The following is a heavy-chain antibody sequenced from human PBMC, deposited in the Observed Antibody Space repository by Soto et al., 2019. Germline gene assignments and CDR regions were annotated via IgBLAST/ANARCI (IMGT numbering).Heavy chain of an antibody. CDR3: ATYDFWSGLFDY. CDR2: IYHTGST. D-gene: IGHD3-3*01. CDR1: RASITDAKW. Sequence: QVQLLESGPGLVKPSGTLSLTCAVSRASITDAKWWSWVRQAPGKGLEWIGEIYHTGSTSYNPSLTSRVTISVAKSNNQFLLKLRPVTAADTAVYYCATYDFWSGLFDYWGQGILVTVSP. J-gene: IGHJ4*02. V-gene: IGHV4-4*02.